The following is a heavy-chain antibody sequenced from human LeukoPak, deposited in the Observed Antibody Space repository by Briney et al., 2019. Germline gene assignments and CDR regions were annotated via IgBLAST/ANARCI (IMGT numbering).Heavy chain of an antibody. CDR2: ISYDGSNK. CDR1: GFTFSSYA. Sequence: GRSLRLSCAASGFTFSSYAMHWVRQAPGKGLEWVAVISYDGSNKYYADSVKGRFTISRDNSKNTLYLQMNSLRAEDTAVYYCARGGRDLRAAADYWGQGTLVTVSS. CDR3: ARGGRDLRAAADY. J-gene: IGHJ4*02. D-gene: IGHD6-13*01. V-gene: IGHV3-30-3*01.